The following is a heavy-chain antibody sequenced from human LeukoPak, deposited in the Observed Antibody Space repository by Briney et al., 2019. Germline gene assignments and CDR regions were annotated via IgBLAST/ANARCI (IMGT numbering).Heavy chain of an antibody. CDR3: ARYRAMYYYGSGSPNWFDP. D-gene: IGHD3-10*01. J-gene: IGHJ5*02. V-gene: IGHV5-51*01. CDR1: GYSLTSYW. CDR2: IYPGDSDT. Sequence: GESLKISCKGSGYSLTSYWIGWVRQMPGKGLEWMGIIYPGDSDTRYSPSFQGQVTISADKSISTAYLQWSSLKASDTAMYYCARYRAMYYYGSGSPNWFDPWGQGTLVTVSS.